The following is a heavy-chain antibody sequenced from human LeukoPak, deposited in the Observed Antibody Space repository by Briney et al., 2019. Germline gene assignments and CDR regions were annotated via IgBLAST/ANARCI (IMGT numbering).Heavy chain of an antibody. CDR1: GYTFTSYY. J-gene: IGHJ4*02. V-gene: IGHV1-46*01. D-gene: IGHD6-19*01. Sequence: ASVKVSCKASGYTFTSYYMYWVRQAPGQGLEWMGIINPSGGSTSYAQKFQGRVTMTRDTSTSTVYMELSSLRSEDTAVYYCARDQRRRTRLIAVAGLDYWGQGILVTVSS. CDR2: INPSGGST. CDR3: ARDQRRRTRLIAVAGLDY.